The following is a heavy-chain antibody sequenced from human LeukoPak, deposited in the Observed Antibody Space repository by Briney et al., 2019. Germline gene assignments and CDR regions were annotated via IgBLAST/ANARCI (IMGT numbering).Heavy chain of an antibody. D-gene: IGHD6-13*01. CDR1: GFSFSSDW. CDR3: ASRWWYFDL. J-gene: IGHJ2*01. CDR2: INSDGSST. V-gene: IGHV3-74*03. Sequence: GGSLRLSCAASGFSFSSDWMHWVRQAPGKGLVWVSRINSDGSSTTYADSVKGRFTISRDNAKNTLYLQMNSLRAEDTALYYCASRWWYFDLWGRGTLVTVSS.